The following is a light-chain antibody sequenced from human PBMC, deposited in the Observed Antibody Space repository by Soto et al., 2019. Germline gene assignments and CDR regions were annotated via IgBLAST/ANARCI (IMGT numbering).Light chain of an antibody. CDR1: QSVSSN. CDR3: QQYGYSPIT. J-gene: IGKJ5*01. CDR2: AAS. Sequence: EIVMTQSPATLSVSPGERATLSCRASQSVSSNLAWYQQKPGQAPRLLIYAASSRATGIPDRFSGSGSGTDFTLTIDGPEPEDFVVYYCQQYGYSPITFGQGTRLEIK. V-gene: IGKV3-20*01.